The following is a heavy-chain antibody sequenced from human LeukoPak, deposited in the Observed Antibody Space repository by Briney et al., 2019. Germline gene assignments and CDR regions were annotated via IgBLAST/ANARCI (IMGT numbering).Heavy chain of an antibody. CDR1: GDTISSNSDA. CDR3: ARGYNYAYDY. CDR2: TYYRSKSNS. D-gene: IGHD5-18*01. Sequence: SQTLSLTCAVSGDTISSNSDAWDWIRQSPSRGLEWLGRTYYRSKSNSDYAVYVKIRITINPDTSKNQFSLQLNSVTPAATAIYYFARGYNYAYDYWGQGSLVTVSS. J-gene: IGHJ4*02. V-gene: IGHV6-1*01.